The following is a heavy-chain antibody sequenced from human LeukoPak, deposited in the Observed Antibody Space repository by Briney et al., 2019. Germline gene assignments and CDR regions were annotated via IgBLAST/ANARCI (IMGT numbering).Heavy chain of an antibody. CDR3: ARGGEWRYYYDSSGYYPFDY. J-gene: IGHJ4*02. CDR1: GGSISSYY. CDR2: IYYSGST. Sequence: PSETLSLTCTVSGGSISSYYWSWIRQPPGKGLEWIGYIYYSGSTNYNPSLKSRVTISVDTSKNQFSLKLSSVTAADTAVYYCARGGEWRYYYDSSGYYPFDYWAREPWSPSPQ. D-gene: IGHD3-22*01. V-gene: IGHV4-59*01.